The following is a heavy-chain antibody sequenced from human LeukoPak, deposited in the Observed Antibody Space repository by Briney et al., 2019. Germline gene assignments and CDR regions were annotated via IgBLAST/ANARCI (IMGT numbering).Heavy chain of an antibody. D-gene: IGHD1-1*01. CDR3: AKVLPGPFHY. CDR2: TQHDGDDK. CDR1: GFTFSNYG. Sequence: HSGGSLRLSCAASGFTFSNYGMHWVRQAPGKGLEWVAFTQHDGDDKYYADSVKGRFTISRDNSKNTLYLQMNSLRAEDTAVYYCAKVLPGPFHYWGQGTLVTVSS. V-gene: IGHV3-30*02. J-gene: IGHJ4*02.